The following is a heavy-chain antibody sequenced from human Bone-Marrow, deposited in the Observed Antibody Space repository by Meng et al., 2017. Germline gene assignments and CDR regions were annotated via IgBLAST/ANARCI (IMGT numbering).Heavy chain of an antibody. CDR3: ARASLRYFDWLSGFDY. CDR2: ISGSGGST. V-gene: IGHV3-23*01. D-gene: IGHD3-9*01. J-gene: IGHJ4*02. CDR1: GFTFSSYE. Sequence: GESLKISCAASGFTFSSYEMNWVRQAPGKGLEWVSIISGSGGSTYYADSVKGRFTISRDNSKNTLYLQMNSLRAEDTAVYYCARASLRYFDWLSGFDYWGQGTLVTVSS.